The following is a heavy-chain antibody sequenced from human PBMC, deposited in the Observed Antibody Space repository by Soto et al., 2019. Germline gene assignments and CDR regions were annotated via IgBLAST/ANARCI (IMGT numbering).Heavy chain of an antibody. V-gene: IGHV4-31*03. CDR3: ARGHSNYAADWFDP. J-gene: IGHJ5*02. Sequence: PSETLSLTCTVSGGSISSGGYYWSWIRQHPGKGLEWIGYIYYSGSTYYNPPLKSRVTISVDTSKNQFSLKLSSVTAADTAVYYCARGHSNYAADWFDPWGQGTLVTVSS. CDR1: GGSISSGGYY. CDR2: IYYSGST. D-gene: IGHD4-4*01.